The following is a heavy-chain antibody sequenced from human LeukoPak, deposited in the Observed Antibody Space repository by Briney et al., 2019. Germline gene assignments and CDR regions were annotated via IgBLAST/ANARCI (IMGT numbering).Heavy chain of an antibody. CDR1: GYTFTSYD. V-gene: IGHV1-8*01. CDR2: MNPNSGNT. Sequence: ASVKGSCKASGYTFTSYDINWVRQATGQGLEWMGWMNPNSGNTGYAQKFQGRVTMTRNTSISTAYMELSSLRSEDTAVYYCARAASDSSGRSKWSFDYWGQRTLVTVSS. CDR3: ARAASDSSGRSKWSFDY. D-gene: IGHD3-22*01. J-gene: IGHJ4*02.